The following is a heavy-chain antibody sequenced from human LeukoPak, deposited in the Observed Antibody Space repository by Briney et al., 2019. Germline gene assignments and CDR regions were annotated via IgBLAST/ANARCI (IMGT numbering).Heavy chain of an antibody. CDR3: AGRGDGNLYYFDH. J-gene: IGHJ4*02. V-gene: IGHV3-7*04. D-gene: IGHD5-24*01. CDR1: GFTFSSYW. Sequence: GGSLRLSCAASGFTFSSYWMSWVRQAPGKGQEWVANIKQDGGEKYYVDSVKGRFTISRDNAKNSLYLQMNSLRPEDTAVYYCAGRGDGNLYYFDHWGQGTLVTASS. CDR2: IKQDGGEK.